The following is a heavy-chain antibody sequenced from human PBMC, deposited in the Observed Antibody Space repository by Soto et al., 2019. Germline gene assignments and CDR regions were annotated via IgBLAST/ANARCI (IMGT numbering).Heavy chain of an antibody. D-gene: IGHD3-9*01. J-gene: IGHJ5*02. V-gene: IGHV3-64*01. Sequence: EVQLVESGGGLVQPGGSLRLSCAASGFTFSSYAMHWVRQAPGKGLEYVSAISSNGGSTYYANSVKGRFTISRDNSKNTLYLQMGSLRAEDMAVYYCARDAYYDILIRGALFDPWGHGTLVTVSS. CDR1: GFTFSSYA. CDR2: ISSNGGST. CDR3: ARDAYYDILIRGALFDP.